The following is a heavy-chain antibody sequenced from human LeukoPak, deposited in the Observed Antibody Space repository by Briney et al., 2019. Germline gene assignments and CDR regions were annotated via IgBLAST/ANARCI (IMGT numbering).Heavy chain of an antibody. V-gene: IGHV1-2*02. D-gene: IGHD2-2*02. CDR2: INPNSGGT. Sequence: VKVSCKASGYTFTGYYMHWVRQAPGQGLEWMGWINPNSGGTNYAQKFQGRVTMTRDTSISTAYMELSRLRSDDTAVYYCARDGRYCSSTSCYTADYYYYGMDVWGQGTTVTVSS. J-gene: IGHJ6*02. CDR1: GYTFTGYY. CDR3: ARDGRYCSSTSCYTADYYYYGMDV.